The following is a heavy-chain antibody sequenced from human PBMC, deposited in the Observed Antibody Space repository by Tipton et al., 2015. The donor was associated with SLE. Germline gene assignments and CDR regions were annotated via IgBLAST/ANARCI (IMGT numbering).Heavy chain of an antibody. D-gene: IGHD2-15*01. CDR3: ARHVGVAYYYAMDV. CDR2: ISYTETT. CDR1: GGSISGYH. Sequence: PGLVKPSETLSLTCTVSGGSISGYHWSWLRQPPGKGLEWIGYISYTETTKYNPSLESRVIISVDTSKNQFSLRLSSVTAADTAMYYCARHVGVAYYYAMDVRGQGTTVVISS. J-gene: IGHJ6*02. V-gene: IGHV4-59*08.